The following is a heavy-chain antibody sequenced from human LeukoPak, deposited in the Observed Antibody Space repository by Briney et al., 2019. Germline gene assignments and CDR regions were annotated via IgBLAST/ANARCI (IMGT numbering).Heavy chain of an antibody. Sequence: GGSLRLSCAASGFTFSSYWMHWVRQAPGKGLVWVSRINSDGSSTSYADSVKGRFTISRDNAKNTLYLQMNSLRAEDTAAYYCARGRIAAAGILVYWGQGTLVTVSS. CDR3: ARGRIAAAGILVY. CDR1: GFTFSSYW. CDR2: INSDGSST. J-gene: IGHJ4*02. V-gene: IGHV3-74*01. D-gene: IGHD6-13*01.